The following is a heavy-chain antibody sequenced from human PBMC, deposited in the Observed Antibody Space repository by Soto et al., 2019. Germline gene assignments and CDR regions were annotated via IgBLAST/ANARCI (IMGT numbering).Heavy chain of an antibody. V-gene: IGHV3-23*01. CDR1: GFTSSSYA. Sequence: VGSLRLSCVASGFTSSSYAMSWVRQAPGQRPEWVATFSGGRDTTWHADSVKGRFTVSRDSSKNTLSLQMNSLRPEDTALYYCAKATSATCTGSICYSFDYWGQGTLVTVSS. D-gene: IGHD2-21*01. CDR2: FSGGRDTT. J-gene: IGHJ4*02. CDR3: AKATSATCTGSICYSFDY.